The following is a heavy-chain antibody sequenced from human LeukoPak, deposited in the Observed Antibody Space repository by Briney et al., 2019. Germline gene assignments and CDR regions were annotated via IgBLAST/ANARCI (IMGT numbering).Heavy chain of an antibody. Sequence: ASVKVSCKASGGTFSSYAISWVRQAPGQGLEWMGGIIPIFGTANCAQKFQGRVTITADKSTSTAYMELSSLRSEDTAVYYCARVRMYCSSTSCYQDSAGYFDYWGQGTLVTVSP. CDR2: IIPIFGTA. CDR3: ARVRMYCSSTSCYQDSAGYFDY. D-gene: IGHD2-2*01. CDR1: GGTFSSYA. V-gene: IGHV1-69*06. J-gene: IGHJ4*02.